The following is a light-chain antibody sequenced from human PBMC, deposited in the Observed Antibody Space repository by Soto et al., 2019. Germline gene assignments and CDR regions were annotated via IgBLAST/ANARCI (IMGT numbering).Light chain of an antibody. CDR2: DVS. J-gene: IGLJ1*01. Sequence: QSVLTQPASVSGSPGQSITISCTGTSSDVGNYDYVSWYQQHPGKVPKLMIYDVSNRPSGVSNRFSGSKSCNTASLTISGLQAEDEADYYCISFTTRATYVFGTGTKVTVL. CDR3: ISFTTRATYV. CDR1: SSDVGNYDY. V-gene: IGLV2-14*01.